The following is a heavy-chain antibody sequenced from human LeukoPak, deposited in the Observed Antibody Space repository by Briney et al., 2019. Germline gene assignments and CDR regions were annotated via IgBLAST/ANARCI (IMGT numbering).Heavy chain of an antibody. CDR1: GFTVNSNY. CDR3: ASNLGIDSSVSY. D-gene: IGHD3-22*01. V-gene: IGHV3-53*01. J-gene: IGHJ4*02. CDR2: IYSGGST. Sequence: PGGSLRLSCAASGFTVNSNYMRWVRQAPGKGLEWVSVIYSGGSTYYADSVKGRFTISRDNSKNTLYLQMNSLRAEDTAVYYCASNLGIDSSVSYWGQGTLVTVSS.